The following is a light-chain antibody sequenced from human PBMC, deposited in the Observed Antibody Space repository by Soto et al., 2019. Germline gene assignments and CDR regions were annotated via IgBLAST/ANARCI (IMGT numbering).Light chain of an antibody. CDR2: NVS. Sequence: QSALTQPASVSGSPGQSITISCTGTYXDVGAFNFVTWYQQHPGKAPKLIICNVSERPSGVSNRFSGSKSGNTASLTIAGLQAEDEADYYCCSYAGAFTYVFGSGTKV. V-gene: IGLV2-14*01. J-gene: IGLJ1*01. CDR3: CSYAGAFTYV. CDR1: YXDVGAFNF.